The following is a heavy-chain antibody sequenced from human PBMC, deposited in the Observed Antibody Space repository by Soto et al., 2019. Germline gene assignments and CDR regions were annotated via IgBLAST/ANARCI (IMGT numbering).Heavy chain of an antibody. D-gene: IGHD4-17*01. CDR3: ARHSDGDYPSSSSGMDA. J-gene: IGHJ6*02. Sequence: PSETLSLTCTVAGGSISSSSYYWGWIRQPPGKGLEWIGSIYYSGSTYYNPSLKSRVTISVDTSKNQFSLKLSSVTAADTAVYYCARHSDGDYPSSSSGMDAWGQDTTLTVSS. V-gene: IGHV4-39*01. CDR1: GGSISSSSYY. CDR2: IYYSGST.